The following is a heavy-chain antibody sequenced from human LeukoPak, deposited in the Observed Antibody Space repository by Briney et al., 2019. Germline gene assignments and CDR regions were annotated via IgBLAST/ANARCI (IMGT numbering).Heavy chain of an antibody. CDR2: ISYDGSNK. J-gene: IGHJ4*02. Sequence: GRSLRLSCAASGLTFSSYGMHWVRRAPGKGLEWVAVISYDGSNKYYADSVKGRFTISRDNSKNTLYLQMNSLRAEDTAVYYCAKSSGSYSYYFDYWGQGTLVTVSS. CDR3: AKSSGSYSYYFDY. V-gene: IGHV3-30*18. CDR1: GLTFSSYG. D-gene: IGHD1-26*01.